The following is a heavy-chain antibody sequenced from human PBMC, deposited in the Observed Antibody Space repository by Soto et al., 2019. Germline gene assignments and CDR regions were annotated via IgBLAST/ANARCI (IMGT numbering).Heavy chain of an antibody. CDR3: ARRTVNIRTFYSGLKTHCFDY. Sequence: PSETLSLTCAVSGGSISSSSYYWGWIRQPPGKGLEWIGSIYYSGSTYYTPFLQSRVAISVDTSKNQFSLKPNSVTAADTAVYYCARRTVNIRTFYSGLKTHCFDYWGQGTLVTVSS. CDR2: IYYSGST. J-gene: IGHJ4*02. CDR1: GGSISSSSYY. D-gene: IGHD6-19*01. V-gene: IGHV4-39*01.